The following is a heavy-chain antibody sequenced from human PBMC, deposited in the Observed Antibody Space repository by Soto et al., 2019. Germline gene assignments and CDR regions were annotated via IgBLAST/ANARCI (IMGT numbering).Heavy chain of an antibody. CDR2: SIPIFGTA. V-gene: IGHV1-69*01. CDR3: ARVLSIYYDISGRIDP. D-gene: IGHD3-9*01. J-gene: IGHJ5*02. CDR1: GGTFSSYA. Sequence: QVQLVQSGAEVKKPGSSVKVSCKASGGTFSSYALSWVRQAPGQGLEWMGGSIPIFGTANYAQKFQGRVTITADESTSTAYMELSSLRSEDTAVYYCARVLSIYYDISGRIDPWGQGTLVTVSS.